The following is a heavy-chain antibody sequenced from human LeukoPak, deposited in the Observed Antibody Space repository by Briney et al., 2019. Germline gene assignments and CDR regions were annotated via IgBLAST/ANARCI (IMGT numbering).Heavy chain of an antibody. V-gene: IGHV3-15*01. D-gene: IGHD2-15*01. CDR3: TTYCSGGSCYSDFDY. J-gene: IGHJ4*02. Sequence: GGSLRLSCAASGFTFSNAWMSWVRQAPGKGLEWVGRIKSKTDGGTTDYAAPVKGRFTISRDDSKNTLYLQMNSLKTEDTAVYYCTTYCSGGSCYSDFDYWGQGTLVTVSS. CDR2: IKSKTDGGTT. CDR1: GFTFSNAW.